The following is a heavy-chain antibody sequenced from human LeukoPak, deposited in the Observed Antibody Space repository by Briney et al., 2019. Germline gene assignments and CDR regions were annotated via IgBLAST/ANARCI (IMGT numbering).Heavy chain of an antibody. CDR3: ARGPAISSSGWYHSFDY. CDR1: GFTFSNSA. J-gene: IGHJ4*02. D-gene: IGHD6-19*01. V-gene: IGHV3-64*02. CDR2: IITNGDRT. Sequence: GGSLRLSCAASGFTFSNSAMYGVRQAPGKGLEFVSVIITNGDRTYYADSVKGRLPISRDNSKNTLYLQMGGLRADDMAVYYFARGPAISSSGWYHSFDYWGQGALVTVSS.